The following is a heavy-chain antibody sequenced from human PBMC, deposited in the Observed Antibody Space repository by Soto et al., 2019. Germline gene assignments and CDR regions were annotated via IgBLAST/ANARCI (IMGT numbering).Heavy chain of an antibody. J-gene: IGHJ6*02. Sequence: QVQLQESGPGLVKPSETLSLTCTVSGGAVSSSSYYWSWIRQPPGKGLEWIGYIYYSGSTKYSPSLKSRVTRSVDTSKNQFSLKLNSATAADTAVYYCARGYCISTSCYAGDYGMDVWGQGTTVTVSS. CDR1: GGAVSSSSYY. V-gene: IGHV4-61*01. D-gene: IGHD2-2*01. CDR3: ARGYCISTSCYAGDYGMDV. CDR2: IYYSGST.